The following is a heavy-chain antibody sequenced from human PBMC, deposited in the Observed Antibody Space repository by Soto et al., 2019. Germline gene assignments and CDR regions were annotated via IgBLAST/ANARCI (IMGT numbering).Heavy chain of an antibody. CDR2: ISSSGSTI. J-gene: IGHJ4*02. CDR3: AREDLELYYSSGYYPRDGAPRPYDY. D-gene: IGHD3-22*01. CDR1: GFTFSSYE. V-gene: IGHV3-48*03. Sequence: QPGGSLRLSCAASGFTFSSYEMNWVRQAPGKGLEWVSYISSSGSTIYYADSVKGRFTISRDNAKNSLYLQMNSLRAEDTAVYYCAREDLELYYSSGYYPRDGAPRPYDYWGQGTLVTVSS.